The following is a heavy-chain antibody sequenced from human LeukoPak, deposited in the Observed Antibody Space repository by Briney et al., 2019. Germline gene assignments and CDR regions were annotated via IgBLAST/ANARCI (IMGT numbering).Heavy chain of an antibody. J-gene: IGHJ5*02. Sequence: NSSETLSLTCTVSGGSISPYFWSWIRQPPGQGLEWIGYISYTGSTNYNPSLKSRVTISVDTSKNQFSLQLTSVTAADTAVYYCARDDYRGVTNFDPWGQGTLVTVSS. V-gene: IGHV4-59*01. CDR3: ARDDYRGVTNFDP. CDR1: GGSISPYF. D-gene: IGHD3-10*01. CDR2: ISYTGST.